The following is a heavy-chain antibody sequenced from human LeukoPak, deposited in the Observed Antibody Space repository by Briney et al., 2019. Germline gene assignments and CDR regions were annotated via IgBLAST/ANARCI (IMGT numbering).Heavy chain of an antibody. CDR3: ARSNGFGMDV. V-gene: IGHV3-74*01. D-gene: IGHD2-8*01. J-gene: IGHJ6*01. Sequence: GGSLRLSCAASGFTFSFNSMHWVRQGPGKGLVWVSRIKRDGSGATYADSVKGRVTISRDNAKNTLYLQMNSLRAEDTAVYYCARSNGFGMDVWGQGTTVTVSS. CDR2: IKRDGSGA. CDR1: GFTFSFNS.